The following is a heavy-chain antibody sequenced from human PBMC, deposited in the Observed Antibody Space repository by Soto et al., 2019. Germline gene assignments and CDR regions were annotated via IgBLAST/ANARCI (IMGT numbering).Heavy chain of an antibody. V-gene: IGHV3-33*01. CDR3: ARELNTVTTRDAFDI. CDR1: GFTFSSYG. Sequence: QVQLVESGGGVVQPGRSLRLSCAASGFTFSSYGMHWVRQAPGKGLEWVAVIWYDGNNKYLADSVKGRFTISRDNSKSTLYLQMNSLSAEDTAVYYCARELNTVTTRDAFDIWGQGTMVTVSS. J-gene: IGHJ3*02. CDR2: IWYDGNNK. D-gene: IGHD4-17*01.